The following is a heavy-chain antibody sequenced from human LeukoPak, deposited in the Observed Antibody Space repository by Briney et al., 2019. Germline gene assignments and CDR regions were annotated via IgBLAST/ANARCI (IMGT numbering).Heavy chain of an antibody. CDR2: IFPGDSNT. V-gene: IGHV5-51*01. D-gene: IGHD1-1*01. CDR1: GYNFAYYW. Sequence: GESLKISCKGSGYNFAYYWIGWVRQMPGKDFEWIGIIFPGDSNTNYSPSLQGHVTLSADKSISTAYLQWTSLEASDTAMYYCARSAERAIKQPGAPSQPYYFDYWGQGTLVTVSS. CDR3: ARSAERAIKQPGAPSQPYYFDY. J-gene: IGHJ4*02.